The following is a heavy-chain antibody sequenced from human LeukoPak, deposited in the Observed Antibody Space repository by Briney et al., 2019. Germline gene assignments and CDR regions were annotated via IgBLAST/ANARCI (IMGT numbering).Heavy chain of an antibody. J-gene: IGHJ4*02. CDR3: ARHSSGSGGAFQY. CDR2: MDDSGST. V-gene: IGHV4-59*08. D-gene: IGHD6-19*01. Sequence: SETLSLTCTVSGGSISSYYWSWIRQPPGKGLEWIGYMDDSGSTNYNPSLTSRVTISEDTSKNQLSLKLGSVTAADTAVYYCARHSSGSGGAFQYWGQGTPVPVSS. CDR1: GGSISSYY.